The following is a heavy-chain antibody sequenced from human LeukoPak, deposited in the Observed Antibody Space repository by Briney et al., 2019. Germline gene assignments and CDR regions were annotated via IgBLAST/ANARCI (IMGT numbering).Heavy chain of an antibody. CDR3: ARGQASKAFVLPGYY. J-gene: IGHJ4*02. CDR2: IYYSGST. D-gene: IGHD3-10*01. V-gene: IGHV4-39*07. CDR1: GGSISSSSYY. Sequence: SETLSLTCTVSGGSISSSSYYWGWIRQPPGKGLEWIGSIYYSGSTYYNPSLKSRVTFSVDTSKKQFSLKLSSVTAADTAVYYCARGQASKAFVLPGYYWGQGTLVTVSS.